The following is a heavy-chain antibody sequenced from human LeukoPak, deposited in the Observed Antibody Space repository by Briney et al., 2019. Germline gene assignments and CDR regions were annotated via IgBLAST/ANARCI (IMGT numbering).Heavy chain of an antibody. J-gene: IGHJ4*02. V-gene: IGHV3-13*01. CDR2: PGIAGDT. CDR3: ARQKRSHGNFDY. Sequence: GGSLRLSCAASGFTVSSYAMHWVRQPIGKGLEWVSAPGIAGDTFYPGSVKGRFTISRENAKNSLYLQMNSLRAEDTAMYYCARQKRSHGNFDYWGLGTLVTVSS. CDR1: GFTVSSYA. D-gene: IGHD1-1*01.